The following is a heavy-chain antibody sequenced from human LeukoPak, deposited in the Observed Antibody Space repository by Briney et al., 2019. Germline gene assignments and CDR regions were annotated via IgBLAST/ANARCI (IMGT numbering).Heavy chain of an antibody. D-gene: IGHD5-24*01. J-gene: IGHJ4*02. V-gene: IGHV3-23*01. Sequence: PEGSLRLSCAAPGFTFSNYAVSWVRQAPGKGLEWVSTLSASGGSTYYADSVKGRFTISRDNSKNTSFLQMNSLRAEDTALYFCAKVMAWDWLQYPPTPFDQWGQGTLVTVSS. CDR2: LSASGGST. CDR3: AKVMAWDWLQYPPTPFDQ. CDR1: GFTFSNYA.